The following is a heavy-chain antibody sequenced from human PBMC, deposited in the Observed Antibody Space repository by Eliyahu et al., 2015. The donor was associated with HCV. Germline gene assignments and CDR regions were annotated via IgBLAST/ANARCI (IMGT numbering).Heavy chain of an antibody. CDR1: GYTFTSYD. CDR2: MNPNSGNT. Sequence: QVQLVQSGAEVKKPGASVKVSCKASGYTFTSYDINWVRQATGQGLEWMGWMNPNSGNTGYAQKFQGRVTMTRNTSISTAYMELSSLRSEDTAVYYCARGHWDRRDYGDYGEARDYGMDVWGQGTTVTVSS. J-gene: IGHJ6*02. CDR3: ARGHWDRRDYGDYGEARDYGMDV. V-gene: IGHV1-8*01. D-gene: IGHD4-17*01.